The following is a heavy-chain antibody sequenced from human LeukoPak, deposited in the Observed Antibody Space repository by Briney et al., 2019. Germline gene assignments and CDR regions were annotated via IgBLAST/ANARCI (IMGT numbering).Heavy chain of an antibody. J-gene: IGHJ3*02. V-gene: IGHV3-48*03. Sequence: PGGSLRLSCAASGFTFSSYEMNWVRQAPGKGLEWVSSISGSGRTIYYADSVNGRFTISRDNAKNSLYLQMNSLRAEDTAVYYCARDGPERGAFDIWGQGTVVTVSS. D-gene: IGHD1-1*01. CDR1: GFTFSSYE. CDR2: ISGSGRTI. CDR3: ARDGPERGAFDI.